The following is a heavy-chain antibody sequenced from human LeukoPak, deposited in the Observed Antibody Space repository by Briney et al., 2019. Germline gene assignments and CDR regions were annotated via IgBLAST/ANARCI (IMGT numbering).Heavy chain of an antibody. CDR2: ISYDGSNK. D-gene: IGHD1-26*01. Sequence: PGRSLRLSCAASGFTFSSYAMHWVRQAPGKGLEWVAVISYDGSNKYYADSVKGRFTISRDNSKNTLYLQMNSLRAEDTAVYYCANRRWEAFDIWGQGTMVTVSS. J-gene: IGHJ3*02. CDR1: GFTFSSYA. V-gene: IGHV3-30-3*01. CDR3: ANRRWEAFDI.